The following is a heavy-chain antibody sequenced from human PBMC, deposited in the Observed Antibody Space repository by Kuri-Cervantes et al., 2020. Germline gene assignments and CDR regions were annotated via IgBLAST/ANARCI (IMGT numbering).Heavy chain of an antibody. V-gene: IGHV4-39*07. CDR1: GGSISSSSYY. CDR2: IYYSGST. D-gene: IGHD6-13*01. CDR3: ARKGGDSSSWYNYYYYGMDV. J-gene: IGHJ6*02. Sequence: SETLSLTCTVSGGSISSSSYYWGWIRQPPGKGLEWIGSIYYSGSTYYNPSLKSRVTISVDTSKNQFSLKLSSVTAADTAVYYCARKGGDSSSWYNYYYYGMDVWGQGTTVTVSS.